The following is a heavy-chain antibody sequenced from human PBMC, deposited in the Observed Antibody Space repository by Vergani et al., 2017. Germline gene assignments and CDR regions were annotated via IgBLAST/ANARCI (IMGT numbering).Heavy chain of an antibody. CDR3: ARAVVVVAATLRLHSNFDY. D-gene: IGHD2-15*01. Sequence: QLQLQESGPGLVKPSETLSLTCTVSGGPISSSSYYWGWIRQPPGKGLEWIGSIYYSGSTYYNPSLKSRVTISVDTSKNQFSLKLSSVTAADTAVYYCARAVVVVAATLRLHSNFDYWGQGTLVTVSS. CDR2: IYYSGST. J-gene: IGHJ4*02. V-gene: IGHV4-39*07. CDR1: GGPISSSSYY.